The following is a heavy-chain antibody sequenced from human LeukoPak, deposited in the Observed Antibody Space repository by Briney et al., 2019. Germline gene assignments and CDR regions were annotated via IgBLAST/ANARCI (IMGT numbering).Heavy chain of an antibody. CDR3: AKAPLSGSGSYHFDY. J-gene: IGHJ4*02. CDR1: GFTFSSYS. Sequence: GGSLRLSCAASGFTFSSYSMNWVRQAPGKGLEWVSYITSSSSIIYYADSVKGRFTISRDNAKNSLYLQMSSLRAEDTAVYYCAKAPLSGSGSYHFDYWGQGTLVTVSS. D-gene: IGHD3-10*01. V-gene: IGHV3-48*01. CDR2: ITSSSSII.